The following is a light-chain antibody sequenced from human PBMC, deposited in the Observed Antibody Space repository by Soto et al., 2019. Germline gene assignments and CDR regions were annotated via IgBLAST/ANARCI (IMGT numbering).Light chain of an antibody. J-gene: IGKJ5*01. V-gene: IGKV3-20*01. Sequence: EIVLTQSPGTLSLSPGERATLSCSASQSVSSRLAWYQQKPGQAPRLLISGASSRATGIPDRFSGSGSATDFTLTISRLEPEDFALYYCQQYGSSPITFGQGTRLEIK. CDR3: QQYGSSPIT. CDR1: QSVSSR. CDR2: GAS.